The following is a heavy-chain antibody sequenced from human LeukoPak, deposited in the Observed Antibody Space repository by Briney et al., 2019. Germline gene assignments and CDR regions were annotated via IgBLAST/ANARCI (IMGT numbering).Heavy chain of an antibody. J-gene: IGHJ4*02. CDR1: GFTFSTNA. CDR3: AKDTSYHGY. V-gene: IGHV3-23*01. Sequence: GGSLRLSCAASGFTFSTNAMSWVRQAPGKGLEWVSGIAGSSDATYYADSVKGRSTISRDISRNTLYLQMYSLRADDTAVYFCAKDTSYHGYWGQGTLVTVSS. D-gene: IGHD3-16*02. CDR2: IAGSSDAT.